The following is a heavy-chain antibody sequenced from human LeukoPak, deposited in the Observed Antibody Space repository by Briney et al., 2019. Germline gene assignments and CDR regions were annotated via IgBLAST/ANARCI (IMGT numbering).Heavy chain of an antibody. CDR2: INHSGST. CDR1: GGSFRVYY. D-gene: IGHD4-17*01. Sequence: SETLSLTCEVSGGSFRVYYWNWIRQTPGKGLEWIAEINHSGSTDYNPSLKSRVTISVDASKNQFSLKLTSVTAADTALYFCASAHTLTTGFDFWGRGTLVTVSS. J-gene: IGHJ4*02. CDR3: ASAHTLTTGFDF. V-gene: IGHV4-34*01.